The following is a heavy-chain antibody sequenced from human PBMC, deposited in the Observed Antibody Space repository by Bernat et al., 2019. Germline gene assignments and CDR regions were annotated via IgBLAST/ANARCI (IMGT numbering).Heavy chain of an antibody. CDR2: ISSSSSTI. Sequence: EVQLVESGGGLVQPGGSLRLSCAASGFTFSSYSMNWVRQAPGKGLEWVSYISSSSSTIYYADSVKGRFTISRANAKNSLYLQMNSLRAEDTAGYYCARDYGGGSFGKDFWGQGTLVTVSS. CDR1: GFTFSSYS. J-gene: IGHJ4*02. V-gene: IGHV3-48*01. D-gene: IGHD2-15*01. CDR3: ARDYGGGSFGKDF.